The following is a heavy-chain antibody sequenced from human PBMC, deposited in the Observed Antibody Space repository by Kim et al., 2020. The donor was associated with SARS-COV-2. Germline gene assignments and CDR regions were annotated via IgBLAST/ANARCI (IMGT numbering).Heavy chain of an antibody. CDR2: INPNSGGT. J-gene: IGHJ4*02. D-gene: IGHD4-17*01. CDR1: GFTFTGYY. Sequence: ASVKVSCKASGFTFTGYYIHWVRLAPGQGLEWVGWINPNSGGTNYAQSFQGRVTMTRDTSISTAYMELSRLRSDDTAVYYCARSRDYGAEGDYWGQGTLVTVSS. CDR3: ARSRDYGAEGDY. V-gene: IGHV1-2*02.